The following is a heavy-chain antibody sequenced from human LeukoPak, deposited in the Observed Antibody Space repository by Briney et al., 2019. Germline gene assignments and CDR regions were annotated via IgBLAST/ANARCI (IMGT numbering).Heavy chain of an antibody. V-gene: IGHV3-23*01. J-gene: IGHJ6*03. CDR1: GFTFSSYA. Sequence: GGSLRLSCAASGFTFSSYAMSWVRQAPGKGLEWVSAISGSGGSTYYADSVKGRFTISRDNSKNTLYLQMNSLRAEDTAMYYCAKVADSSGWYSNYYYYMDVWGKGTTVTISS. CDR2: ISGSGGST. CDR3: AKVADSSGWYSNYYYYMDV. D-gene: IGHD6-19*01.